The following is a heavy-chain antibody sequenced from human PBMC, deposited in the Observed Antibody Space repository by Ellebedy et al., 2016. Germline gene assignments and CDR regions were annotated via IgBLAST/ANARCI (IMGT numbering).Heavy chain of an antibody. V-gene: IGHV3-23*01. Sequence: GESLKISCAASGFSFSSYAMIWVRQAPGKGLEWVSAIGGSGRNTYYADSVKGRFTISRGNSLDTLYLQMNTLRAEDTAVYYCARDPNGDYVGAFHFWGQGIMVTVSS. D-gene: IGHD4-17*01. J-gene: IGHJ3*01. CDR2: IGGSGRNT. CDR1: GFSFSSYA. CDR3: ARDPNGDYVGAFHF.